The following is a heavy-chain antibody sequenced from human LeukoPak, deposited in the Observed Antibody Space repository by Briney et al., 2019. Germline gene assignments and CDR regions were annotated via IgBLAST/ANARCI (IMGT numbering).Heavy chain of an antibody. V-gene: IGHV4-59*01. J-gene: IGHJ6*03. CDR2: IYYTGTT. CDR3: ARDYMDV. Sequence: SETLSLTCTVSGDSISRYYWSWIRQPPGKGLEWIGYIYYTGTTNCNPSLKSRVTITVDTSKNQFSLRLSSVTAADTAVYYCARDYMDVWGKGTTVTVSS. CDR1: GDSISRYY.